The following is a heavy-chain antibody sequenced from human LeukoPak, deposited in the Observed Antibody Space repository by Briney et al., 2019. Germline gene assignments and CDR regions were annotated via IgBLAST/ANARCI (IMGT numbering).Heavy chain of an antibody. Sequence: SETLSLTCTVSGGSISSYYWSWIRQPAGKGLEWIGRIYTSGSTNHNPSLKSRVTMSVDTSKNQFSLKLSSVTAADTAVYYCARTLIGYCSGGSCYSNYYYYGMDVWGQGTTVTVSS. J-gene: IGHJ6*02. D-gene: IGHD2-15*01. CDR1: GGSISSYY. V-gene: IGHV4-4*07. CDR3: ARTLIGYCSGGSCYSNYYYYGMDV. CDR2: IYTSGST.